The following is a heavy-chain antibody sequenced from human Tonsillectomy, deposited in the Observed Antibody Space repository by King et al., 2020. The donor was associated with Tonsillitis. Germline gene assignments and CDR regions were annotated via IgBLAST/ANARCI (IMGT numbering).Heavy chain of an antibody. D-gene: IGHD2-15*01. J-gene: IGHJ6*02. CDR1: GFTFSSYS. CDR2: ISSSSSTI. V-gene: IGHV3-48*02. CDR3: ARERGVVVAATRGDYGMDV. Sequence: VQLVESGGGLIQPGGSLRLSCAASGFTFSSYSMNWVRQAPGKGLEWVSYISSSSSTIYYADSVKGRFTISRDNAKNSLYLQMTRLRDEDTAVYYCARERGVVVAATRGDYGMDVWGQGTTVTVSS.